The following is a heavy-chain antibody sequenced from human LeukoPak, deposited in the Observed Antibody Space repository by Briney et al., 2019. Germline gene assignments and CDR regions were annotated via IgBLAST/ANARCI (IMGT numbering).Heavy chain of an antibody. Sequence: SETLSLTCTVSGGSISSGSYYWSWIRQPAGKGLEWIGRIYTSGSTNYNPSLKSRVTISVDTSKNQFSLKLSSVTAADTAVYYCSGAVGYWGQGTLVAVSS. CDR2: IYTSGST. J-gene: IGHJ4*02. CDR1: GGSISSGSYY. CDR3: SGAVGY. V-gene: IGHV4-61*02.